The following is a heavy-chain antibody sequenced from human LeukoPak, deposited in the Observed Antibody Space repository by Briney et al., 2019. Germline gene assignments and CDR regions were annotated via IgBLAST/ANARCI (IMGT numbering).Heavy chain of an antibody. CDR2: ISYDGSNK. V-gene: IGHV3-30-3*01. Sequence: GGSLRLSCAASGFTFSSYAMHWVRQAPGKGLEWVAVISYDGSNKYYADSVKGRFTISRDNSKNTLYLQMNSLRAEDTAVYYCARASSSYVPGGNGMDVWGQGTTVTVSS. J-gene: IGHJ6*02. CDR3: ARASSSYVPGGNGMDV. CDR1: GFTFSSYA. D-gene: IGHD6-13*01.